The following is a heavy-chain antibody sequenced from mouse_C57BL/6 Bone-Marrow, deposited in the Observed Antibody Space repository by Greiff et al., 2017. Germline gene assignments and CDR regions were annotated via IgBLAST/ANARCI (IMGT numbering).Heavy chain of an antibody. J-gene: IGHJ2*01. CDR3: ASLYGSSPFDY. CDR1: GYTFTSYG. D-gene: IGHD1-1*01. Sequence: LEESGAELARPGASVKLSCKASGYTFTSYGISWVKQRAGQGLEWIGEIYPRSGNTYYNEKFKGKATLTADKSSSTAYMGLRSLTSEDSAVYFCASLYGSSPFDYWGQGTTLTVSS. V-gene: IGHV1-81*01. CDR2: IYPRSGNT.